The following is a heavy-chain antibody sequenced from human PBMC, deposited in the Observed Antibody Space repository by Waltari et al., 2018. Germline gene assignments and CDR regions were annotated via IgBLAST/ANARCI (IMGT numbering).Heavy chain of an antibody. CDR3: ARDDGGNYPTTFEY. J-gene: IGHJ4*02. V-gene: IGHV3-7*01. CDR1: GFTFRCYW. D-gene: IGHD1-7*01. Sequence: EVQLVESGGDLVQPGGSLRLSCAASGFTFRCYWMSWVRQAPGKGLEWVADIKQDGSDKYYVDSVKDRFTISRDNAKNSLYLQMNSLRAEDTAVYYCARDDGGNYPTTFEYWGQGTLVTVSS. CDR2: IKQDGSDK.